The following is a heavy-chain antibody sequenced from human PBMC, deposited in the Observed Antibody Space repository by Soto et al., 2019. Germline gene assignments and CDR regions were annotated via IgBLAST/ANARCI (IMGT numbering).Heavy chain of an antibody. Sequence: EVQLLESGGGLVQPGGSLRLSCAASGFTFSSYAMSWVRQAPGKGLEWVSAISGRGGSTYYADSVKGRLTIARDNSKNSLYLQMNSLRAEDTAVYYCAKEEGDDIWGRFGYWGQGTLVTVSS. J-gene: IGHJ4*02. CDR1: GFTFSSYA. D-gene: IGHD3-16*01. CDR2: ISGRGGST. CDR3: AKEEGDDIWGRFGY. V-gene: IGHV3-23*01.